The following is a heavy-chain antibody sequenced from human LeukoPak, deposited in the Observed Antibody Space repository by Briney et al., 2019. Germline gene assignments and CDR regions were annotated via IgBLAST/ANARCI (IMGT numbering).Heavy chain of an antibody. CDR2: IYYSGST. J-gene: IGHJ4*02. V-gene: IGHV4-59*01. D-gene: IGHD6-13*01. CDR1: GGSISSYY. Sequence: SETLSLTCTVSGGSISSYYWSWIRQPPGKGLEWIGYIYYSGSTNYNPSLKSRVTISVDTSKNQFSLKLSSVTAADTAVYYCAMAGIAAAGTFSVDYRGQGTLVTVSS. CDR3: AMAGIAAAGTFSVDY.